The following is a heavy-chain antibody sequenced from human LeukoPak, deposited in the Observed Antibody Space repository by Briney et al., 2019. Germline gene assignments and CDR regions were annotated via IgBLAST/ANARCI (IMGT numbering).Heavy chain of an antibody. Sequence: GGSLRLSCEASGFTFSSYWMSWVRQAPGKGLEWVANIKTDGSEKYYVDSVKGRFTISRDNAKNSLYLQMNSLRAEDTAVYYCARDTTYGSGTYSFDCWGQGTLVTVSS. V-gene: IGHV3-7*01. J-gene: IGHJ4*02. CDR1: GFTFSSYW. CDR2: IKTDGSEK. CDR3: ARDTTYGSGTYSFDC. D-gene: IGHD3-10*01.